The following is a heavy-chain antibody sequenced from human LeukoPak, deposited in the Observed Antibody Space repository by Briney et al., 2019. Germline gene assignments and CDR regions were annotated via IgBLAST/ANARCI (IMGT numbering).Heavy chain of an antibody. CDR2: INHSGST. J-gene: IGHJ6*02. D-gene: IGHD3-10*01. CDR1: GGSFSGYY. Sequence: SETLSLTCAVYGGSFSGYYWSWIRQPPGKGLEWIGEINHSGSTNYNPSLKSRVTISADTSKNQFSLKLSSVTAADTAVYYCARGRSGEVRPYYYYYYGMDVWGQGTTVTVSS. V-gene: IGHV4-34*01. CDR3: ARGRSGEVRPYYYYYYGMDV.